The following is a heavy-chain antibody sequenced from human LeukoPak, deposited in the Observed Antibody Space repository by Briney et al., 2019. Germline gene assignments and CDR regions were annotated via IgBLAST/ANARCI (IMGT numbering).Heavy chain of an antibody. J-gene: IGHJ4*02. Sequence: SVKVSCKASGGTFSSYAISWVRQAPGHGLVWMGRIIPIFGTANYAQKFQGRVTTTPDESTSTAYMQLSSLRSEGTAVYYCARDPPDSYSSGWYYFDYWGQGTLVTVSS. D-gene: IGHD6-19*01. CDR1: GGTFSSYA. CDR2: IIPIFGTA. CDR3: ARDPPDSYSSGWYYFDY. V-gene: IGHV1-69*13.